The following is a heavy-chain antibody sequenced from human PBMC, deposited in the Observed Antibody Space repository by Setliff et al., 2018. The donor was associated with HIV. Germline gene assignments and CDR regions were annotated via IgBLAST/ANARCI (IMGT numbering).Heavy chain of an antibody. D-gene: IGHD4-17*01. V-gene: IGHV1-69*10. Sequence: SVKVSCKASGGTFSSHAINWVRQAPGQGLEWMGGIIPIVDKTNYAQKFQGRVAITADKSTITAYMELSSLRSEDTAVYYCAREPDYGIRDAFDIWGKGTMVTVSS. J-gene: IGHJ3*02. CDR3: AREPDYGIRDAFDI. CDR1: GGTFSSHA. CDR2: IIPIVDKT.